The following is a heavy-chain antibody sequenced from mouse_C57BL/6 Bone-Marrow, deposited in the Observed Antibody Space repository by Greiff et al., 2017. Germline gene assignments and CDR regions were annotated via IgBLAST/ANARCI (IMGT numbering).Heavy chain of an antibody. Sequence: QVQLQQPGAELVKPGASVKLSCKASGYTFTSYWMPWVKQTPGQGLEWIGMIHPNSGSTNYNEKFKSRATLTVDKTSSTAYMQLSILTSEDSAVYYCARDGNSDYWGQGTTLTVSS. CDR3: ARDGNSDY. CDR2: IHPNSGST. CDR1: GYTFTSYW. D-gene: IGHD2-1*01. J-gene: IGHJ2*01. V-gene: IGHV1-64*01.